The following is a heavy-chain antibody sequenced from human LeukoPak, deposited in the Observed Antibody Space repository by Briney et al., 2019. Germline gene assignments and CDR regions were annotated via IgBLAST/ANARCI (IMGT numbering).Heavy chain of an antibody. Sequence: ASVKVSCKASGYTFTSYGISWGRQAPGQGLEWMWWISAYNGNTNYAQKIQGRVTMTTHTSTSTAYMEVRRLRYDDTDVYYCARDRRPDWEKEFFDYWGQGTLVTVSS. CDR1: GYTFTSYG. D-gene: IGHD1-14*01. J-gene: IGHJ4*02. V-gene: IGHV1-18*01. CDR3: ARDRRPDWEKEFFDY. CDR2: ISAYNGNT.